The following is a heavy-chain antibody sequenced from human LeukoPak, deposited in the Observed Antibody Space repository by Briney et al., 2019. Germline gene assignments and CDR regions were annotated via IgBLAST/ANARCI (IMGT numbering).Heavy chain of an antibody. CDR3: ARAGSGSGWYFDY. V-gene: IGHV1-18*01. Sequence: GASVTGSCKASGYDFTSVGITWVRRAPGQGLEWMGWISPYNGNTRYAQKFQGRVAMTTDTSTTTAYMELRGLRFNDTAVYYCARAGSGSGWYFDYWGQGNLFTVSS. D-gene: IGHD6-19*01. J-gene: IGHJ4*02. CDR1: GYDFTSVG. CDR2: ISPYNGNT.